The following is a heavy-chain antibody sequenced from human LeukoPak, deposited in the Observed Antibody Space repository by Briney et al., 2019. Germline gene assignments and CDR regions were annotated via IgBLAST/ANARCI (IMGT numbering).Heavy chain of an antibody. Sequence: SETLSLTCAVSGYSISSSSNWWGWIRQPPGKGLEWIGYIYHTGSTYYNPSLKSRVSMSVDTSKNQISLKLSSVTAVDTAVYYCARTQGYCSSTSCYPFDYWGQGTLVTVPS. CDR3: ARTQGYCSSTSCYPFDY. CDR2: IYHTGST. J-gene: IGHJ4*02. CDR1: GYSISSSSNW. V-gene: IGHV4-28*01. D-gene: IGHD2-2*01.